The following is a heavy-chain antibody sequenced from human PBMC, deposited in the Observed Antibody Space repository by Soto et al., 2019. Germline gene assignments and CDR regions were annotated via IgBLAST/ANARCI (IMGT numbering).Heavy chain of an antibody. Sequence: SETLSLTCAVSGGSISSSNWWSWVRQPPGKGLEWIGEIYHSGSTNYNPSLKSRVTISVDKSKNQFSLKLSSVTAADTAVYYCARTNYGDYSVDFDYWGQGTLVTVSS. D-gene: IGHD4-17*01. J-gene: IGHJ4*02. CDR3: ARTNYGDYSVDFDY. CDR2: IYHSGST. CDR1: GGSISSSNW. V-gene: IGHV4-4*02.